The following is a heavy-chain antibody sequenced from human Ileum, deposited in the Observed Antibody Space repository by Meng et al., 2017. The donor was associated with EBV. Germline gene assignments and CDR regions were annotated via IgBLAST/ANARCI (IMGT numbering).Heavy chain of an antibody. J-gene: IGHJ4*02. CDR2: TSHSGST. Sequence: VQLKESGPGLVKPSETLSLTCAVSGGSISRSDWWSWVRQPPGKGLEWIGETSHSGSTNYSPSLKSRVTISLDKSKNQLSLKLNSVTAADTAVYYCASSDYYRSDYWGQGTLVTVSS. CDR1: GGSISRSDW. CDR3: ASSDYYRSDY. V-gene: IGHV4-4*02. D-gene: IGHD3-22*01.